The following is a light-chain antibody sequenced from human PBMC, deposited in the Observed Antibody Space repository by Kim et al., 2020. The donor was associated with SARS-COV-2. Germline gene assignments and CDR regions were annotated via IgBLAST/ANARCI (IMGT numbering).Light chain of an antibody. CDR3: QRYNSAPWT. J-gene: IGKJ1*01. Sequence: ASAGDGVTITCRASQDIDNSLAWDQQKPGKVPMVLIYAASTLQSGVPSRFSGSGSGTEFTLSIGSLQTEDVATYYCQRYNSAPWTFGPGTKVDIK. V-gene: IGKV1-27*01. CDR1: QDIDNS. CDR2: AAS.